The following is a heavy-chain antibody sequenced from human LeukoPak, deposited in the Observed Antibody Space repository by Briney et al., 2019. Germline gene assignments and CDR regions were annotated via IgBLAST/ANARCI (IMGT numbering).Heavy chain of an antibody. CDR1: GVSMSAYQ. CDR3: ATSNDAKIAPFDH. D-gene: IGHD2-21*01. CDR2: INTKGET. Sequence: PETLSLTCTVSGVSMSAYQWSWVRQSPEKGLEWIGCINTKGETSYNPSLKSRVTTSVDTSKSQFSLRLTSVTAADTAVYYCATSNDAKIAPFDHWGQGAPVTVSS. V-gene: IGHV4-4*09. J-gene: IGHJ4*02.